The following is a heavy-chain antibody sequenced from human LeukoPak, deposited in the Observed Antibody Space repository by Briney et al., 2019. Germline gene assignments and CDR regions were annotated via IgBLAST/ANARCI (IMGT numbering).Heavy chain of an antibody. D-gene: IGHD3-3*01. CDR1: GYTFTGHY. V-gene: IGHV1-18*04. J-gene: IGHJ5*02. CDR3: ARGPYSIFGVVTAFDP. CDR2: ISAYNGNT. Sequence: ASVKVSCKASGYTFTGHYMHWARQAPGQGLEWMGWISAYNGNTNYAQKLQGRVTMTTDTSTSTAYMELRSLRSDDTAVYYCARGPYSIFGVVTAFDPWGQGTLVTVSS.